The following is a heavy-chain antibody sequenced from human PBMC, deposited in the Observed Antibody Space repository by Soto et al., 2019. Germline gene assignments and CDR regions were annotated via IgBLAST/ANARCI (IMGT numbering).Heavy chain of an antibody. V-gene: IGHV3-74*01. CDR1: GYTFSSYW. J-gene: IGHJ6*02. CDR3: ARRDGSGSANYYYYGMDV. CDR2: INSDGSST. Sequence: PGGSLRLSCAASGYTFSSYWMHWVRQAPGKGLVWVSRINSDGSSTSYADSVKGRFTISRDNAKNTLYLQMNSLRAEDTAVYYCARRDGSGSANYYYYGMDVWGQGTTVTVSS. D-gene: IGHD3-10*01.